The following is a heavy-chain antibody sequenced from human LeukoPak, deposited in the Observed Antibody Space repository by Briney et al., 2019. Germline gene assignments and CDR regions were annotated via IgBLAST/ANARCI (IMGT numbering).Heavy chain of an antibody. Sequence: GASVKASCKASGFTFTSSAVQWVRQARGHRLEWIGWIVVGSGNTNYAQKFQERVTITRDMSTSTAYMELSSLRSEDTAVYYCAALTGGSGSYYNPPSDYWGQGTLVTVSS. CDR1: GFTFTSSA. D-gene: IGHD3-10*01. V-gene: IGHV1-58*01. J-gene: IGHJ4*02. CDR2: IVVGSGNT. CDR3: AALTGGSGSYYNPPSDY.